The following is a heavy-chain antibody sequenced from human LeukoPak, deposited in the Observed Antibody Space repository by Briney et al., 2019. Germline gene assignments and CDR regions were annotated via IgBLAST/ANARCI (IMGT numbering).Heavy chain of an antibody. J-gene: IGHJ4*02. V-gene: IGHV4-39*01. D-gene: IGHD3-9*01. CDR1: GGSISSSSYY. Sequence: PSETLSLTCTVSGGSISSSSYYWGWIRQPPGKGLEWIGSIYYSGSTYYNPSLKSRVTISVDTSKNQFSLKLSSVTAADTAVYYCARHFGSLDPANIYFDWLPYYFDYWGQGTLVTVSS. CDR2: IYYSGST. CDR3: ARHFGSLDPANIYFDWLPYYFDY.